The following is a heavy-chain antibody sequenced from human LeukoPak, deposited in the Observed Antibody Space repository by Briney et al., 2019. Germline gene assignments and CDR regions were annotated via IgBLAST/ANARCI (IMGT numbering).Heavy chain of an antibody. J-gene: IGHJ3*01. CDR2: IEGDGSGT. Sequence: PGRSLRLSCAASGFTFTSYGMHWVRQAPGKGLEWVSSIEGDGSGTYYADSVRGRFIVSRDNSKNTLFLQMNRLRAEDAAVYYCAKDSVSQNGIFDPFDVWGLGTLVTVSS. V-gene: IGHV3-NL1*01. D-gene: IGHD2-15*01. CDR1: GFTFTSYG. CDR3: AKDSVSQNGIFDPFDV.